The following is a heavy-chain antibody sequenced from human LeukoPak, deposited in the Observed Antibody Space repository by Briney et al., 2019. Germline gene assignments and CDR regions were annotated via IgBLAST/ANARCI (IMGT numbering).Heavy chain of an antibody. Sequence: SVTLSLTCAVSGGSISSNNWWSGVRQPPGKGLGWSGEIYDSGSTNYNPSLKTRLTISVDKSKNLFSLKLSSVTAADSAVYYCARGYSYGFPLDFWGQGTLVTVSS. CDR3: ARGYSYGFPLDF. CDR2: IYDSGST. D-gene: IGHD5-18*01. V-gene: IGHV4-4*02. J-gene: IGHJ4*02. CDR1: GGSISSNNW.